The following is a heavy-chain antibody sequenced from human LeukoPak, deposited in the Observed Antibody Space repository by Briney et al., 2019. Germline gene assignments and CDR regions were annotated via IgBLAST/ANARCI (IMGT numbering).Heavy chain of an antibody. V-gene: IGHV3-23*01. CDR2: ISGSGGGT. D-gene: IGHD3-22*01. J-gene: IGHJ1*01. Sequence: GGSLRLSCAASGFTFSSYAMSWVRQAPGKGLEWVSAISGSGGGTYYADSVKGRFTISRDNSKNTLYLQMNSLRAEDTAVYYSAKDRPYYDSSGYYLEYFQHWGQGTLVTVSS. CDR3: AKDRPYYDSSGYYLEYFQH. CDR1: GFTFSSYA.